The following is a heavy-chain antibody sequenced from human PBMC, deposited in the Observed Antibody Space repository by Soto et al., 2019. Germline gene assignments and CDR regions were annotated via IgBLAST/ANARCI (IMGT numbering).Heavy chain of an antibody. V-gene: IGHV6-1*01. CDR3: ARTVVEQWLREDYYYGMDV. CDR2: TYYRSKWYN. D-gene: IGHD6-19*01. Sequence: SQTLSLTCAISGDSVSSNSAAWNWIRQSPSRGLEWLGRTYYRSKWYNDYAVSVKSRITINPDTSKNQFSLQLNSVTPEDTAVYYCARTVVEQWLREDYYYGMDVWGQGTTVTV. J-gene: IGHJ6*02. CDR1: GDSVSSNSAA.